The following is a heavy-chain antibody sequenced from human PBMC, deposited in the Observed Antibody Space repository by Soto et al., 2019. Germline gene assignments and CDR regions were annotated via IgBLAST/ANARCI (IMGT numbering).Heavy chain of an antibody. CDR3: ARLAYYDSSGYSGSNAFDI. V-gene: IGHV3-30-3*01. Sequence: RLSCAASGFTFSSYAMHWVRQAPGKGLEWVAVISYDGSNKYYADSVKGRFTISRDNSKNTLYLQMNSLRAEDTAVYYCARLAYYDSSGYSGSNAFDIWGQGTMVTVSS. CDR2: ISYDGSNK. J-gene: IGHJ3*02. D-gene: IGHD3-22*01. CDR1: GFTFSSYA.